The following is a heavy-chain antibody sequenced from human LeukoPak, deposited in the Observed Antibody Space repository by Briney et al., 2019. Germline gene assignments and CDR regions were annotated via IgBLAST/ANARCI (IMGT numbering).Heavy chain of an antibody. D-gene: IGHD2-2*03. V-gene: IGHV3-48*03. CDR3: ARGRSKLDIVVVPAAQVCPGGSFDP. J-gene: IGHJ5*02. Sequence: GGSLRLSCAASGFTFSSYEMNWVRQAPGKGLEWVSYISSSGSTIYYADSVKGRFTISRDNAKNSLYLQMNSLRAEDTAVYYCARGRSKLDIVVVPAAQVCPGGSFDPWGQGTLVTVSS. CDR1: GFTFSSYE. CDR2: ISSSGSTI.